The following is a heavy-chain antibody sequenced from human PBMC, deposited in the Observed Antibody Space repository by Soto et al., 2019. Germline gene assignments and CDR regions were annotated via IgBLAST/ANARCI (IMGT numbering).Heavy chain of an antibody. V-gene: IGHV4-30-4*01. CDR2: IYYSGT. D-gene: IGHD2-15*01. J-gene: IGHJ4*02. CDR3: ARDLAYCAGGSCYAKWGS. Sequence: SETLSLTCTVSGGTITSDDYHWTWIRQPPGKGLEWIGFIYYSGTYYNPSLRGRVTISVDTSKNEFSLKLSSVTAADTAVYYCARDLAYCAGGSCYAKWGSWGQGTLVTVSS. CDR1: GGTITSDDYH.